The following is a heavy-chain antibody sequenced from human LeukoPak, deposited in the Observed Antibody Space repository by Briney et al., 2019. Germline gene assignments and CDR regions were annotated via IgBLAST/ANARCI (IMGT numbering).Heavy chain of an antibody. Sequence: PGGSLKLSCAASGFTFSGSAMHWVRQASGKGLEWVGRIRSKANSYATAYAASVKGRFTISRDDSKNTAYLLMNSLKTEDTAVYYCTRHSYYDSSGTRWGQGTLVTVSS. CDR3: TRHSYYDSSGTR. D-gene: IGHD3-22*01. V-gene: IGHV3-73*01. CDR2: IRSKANSYAT. J-gene: IGHJ4*02. CDR1: GFTFSGSA.